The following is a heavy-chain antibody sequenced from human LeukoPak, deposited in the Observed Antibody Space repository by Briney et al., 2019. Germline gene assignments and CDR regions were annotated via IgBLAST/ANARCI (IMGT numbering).Heavy chain of an antibody. CDR2: IYSGGST. CDR1: GFTVSSNY. Sequence: GGSLRLSCAASGFTVSSNYMSWVRQAPGKGLEWVSVIYSGGSTYYADSVKGRFTISRDTSRNTLYLQMNSLRAEDTAVYYCATSGTYARIDYWGQGTLVTVSS. CDR3: ATSGTYARIDY. V-gene: IGHV3-66*01. J-gene: IGHJ4*02. D-gene: IGHD1-1*01.